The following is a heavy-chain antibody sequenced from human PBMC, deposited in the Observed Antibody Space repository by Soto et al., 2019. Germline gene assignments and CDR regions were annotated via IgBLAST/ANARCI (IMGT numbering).Heavy chain of an antibody. Sequence: QVQLQESGPGLVKPSETLSLTCTVSGGSISSYYWSWIRQPPGKGLEWIGYIYYSGSTNYNPSLKSRVTTSVDTSKNQFSLKLSSVPAADTAVYYCAGGGGLVFDYWGQGTLVTVSS. CDR2: IYYSGST. CDR3: AGGGGLVFDY. V-gene: IGHV4-59*01. CDR1: GGSISSYY. J-gene: IGHJ4*02. D-gene: IGHD3-16*01.